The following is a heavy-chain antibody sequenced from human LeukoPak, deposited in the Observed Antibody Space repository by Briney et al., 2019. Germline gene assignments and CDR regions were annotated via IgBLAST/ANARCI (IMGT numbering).Heavy chain of an antibody. CDR2: INHSGST. Sequence: SETLSLTCAVYGGSFSGYYWSWIRQPPGKGLEWIGEINHSGSTNYNPSLKSRVTISVDTSKNQSSLKLSSVTAADTAVYYCATTFAGVLQPLGRAIEDWGQGTLVTVSS. CDR1: GGSFSGYY. D-gene: IGHD2/OR15-2a*01. J-gene: IGHJ4*02. CDR3: ATTFAGVLQPLGRAIED. V-gene: IGHV4-34*01.